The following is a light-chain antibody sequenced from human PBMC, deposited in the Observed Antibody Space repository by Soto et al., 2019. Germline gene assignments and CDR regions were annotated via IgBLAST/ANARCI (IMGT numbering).Light chain of an antibody. CDR1: QSVLYSSNNKNY. CDR2: WAS. J-gene: IGKJ1*01. V-gene: IGKV4-1*01. CDR3: HQYYTTLRT. Sequence: DIVMTQSPDSLAVSLGERATINCKSSQSVLYSSNNKNYLAWYQQKPRQPPKLLIYWASTRESGVPDRFSGSGSGTDFTLTISSLQAEDVAVYYFHQYYTTLRTFGQGTKVEIK.